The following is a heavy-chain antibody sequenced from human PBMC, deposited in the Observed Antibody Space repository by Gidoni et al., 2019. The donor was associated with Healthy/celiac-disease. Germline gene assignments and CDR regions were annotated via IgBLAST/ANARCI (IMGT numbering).Heavy chain of an antibody. J-gene: IGHJ4*02. CDR3: QYGDSDPSVLD. Sequence: QVQLQQWGAGLLKPSETLSLTCAVYGGSFSGYYWSWIRQPPGKGLEWIGEINHSGSTNYNPSLKSRVTISVDTSKNQFSLKLSSVTAADTAVYYCQYGDSDPSVLDWGQGTLVTVSS. V-gene: IGHV4-34*01. D-gene: IGHD3-10*01. CDR2: INHSGST. CDR1: GGSFSGYY.